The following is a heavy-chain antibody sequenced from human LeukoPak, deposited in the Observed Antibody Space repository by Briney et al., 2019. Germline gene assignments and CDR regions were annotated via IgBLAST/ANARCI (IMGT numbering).Heavy chain of an antibody. V-gene: IGHV3-48*01. J-gene: IGHJ4*02. CDR1: GFSFSSYG. D-gene: IGHD3-16*01. CDR3: ARVLGGDTGGFDY. Sequence: PGGSLRLSCAGPGFSFSSYGMNWVRQAPGKGLEWVSSISISSSTIYNADSVKGRFTISRDKAKNSLYLQMNSLRGEDTAVYYCARVLGGDTGGFDYWGQGTLVTVSS. CDR2: ISISSSTI.